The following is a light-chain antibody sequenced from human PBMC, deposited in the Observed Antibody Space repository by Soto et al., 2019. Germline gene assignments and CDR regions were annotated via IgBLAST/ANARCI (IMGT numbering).Light chain of an antibody. CDR1: QYISSW. V-gene: IGKV1-5*03. Sequence: DIQMTQSPSTLSASVGDRVTITCRASQYISSWLAWYQQKPGKAPKLLIYKASSLESGVPSSFSGSGSGTEFLLTISSLQPDDFATYYCQQYNSQRTFGQGTKVEIK. J-gene: IGKJ1*01. CDR3: QQYNSQRT. CDR2: KAS.